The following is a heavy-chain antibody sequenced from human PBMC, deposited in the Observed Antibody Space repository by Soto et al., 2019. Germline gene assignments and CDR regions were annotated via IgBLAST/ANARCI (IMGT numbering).Heavy chain of an antibody. V-gene: IGHV3-23*01. J-gene: IGHJ5*02. CDR1: GFIFRNYG. Sequence: PGGSLRLSCAASGFIFRNYGMGWVRQAPGKGLDWVSSINSGGRSTYYADSVKGRFTISRDNSRNTLFLQMNSLRVEDTAIYFCAKDVRAIGGSENYGWFGPWGQGILVTVSS. CDR3: AKDVRAIGGSENYGWFGP. CDR2: INSGGRST. D-gene: IGHD3-10*01.